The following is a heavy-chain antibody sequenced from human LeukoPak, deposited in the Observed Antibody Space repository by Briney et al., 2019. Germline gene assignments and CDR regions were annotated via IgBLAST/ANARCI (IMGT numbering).Heavy chain of an antibody. J-gene: IGHJ4*02. CDR1: GYTFTSYG. Sequence: GASVKVSCKASGYTFTSYGISWVRQAPGQGLEWMGWISAYNGNTNYAQKLRGRVTMTTDTSTSTAYMELRSLRSDDTAVYYCARRGRGSYLFSPLFDYWGQGTLVTVSS. D-gene: IGHD1-26*01. CDR3: ARRGRGSYLFSPLFDY. CDR2: ISAYNGNT. V-gene: IGHV1-18*01.